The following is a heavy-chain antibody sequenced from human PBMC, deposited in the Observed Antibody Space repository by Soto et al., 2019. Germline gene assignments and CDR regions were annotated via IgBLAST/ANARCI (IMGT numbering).Heavy chain of an antibody. Sequence: SGPTLVNPTQTLTLTCTFSGFSLTTTGVGVGWIRQPPGKALEWLALIYWDDDKRYSPSLKSRLSITKDTSKNQVILKMTNMDPVDTATYYCAHRWDSCMEGICYDYWGPGTLVTVS. V-gene: IGHV2-5*02. CDR2: IYWDDDK. J-gene: IGHJ4*02. CDR1: GFSLTTTGVG. CDR3: AHRWDSCMEGICYDY. D-gene: IGHD2-15*01.